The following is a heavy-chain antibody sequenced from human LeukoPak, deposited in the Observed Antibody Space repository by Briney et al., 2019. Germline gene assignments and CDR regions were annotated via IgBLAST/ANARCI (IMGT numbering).Heavy chain of an antibody. J-gene: IGHJ4*02. CDR3: AKDRRSSGWVFDY. D-gene: IGHD6-19*01. CDR1: GFTFSSYA. CDR2: ISYDGSNK. Sequence: PGRSLRLSCAASGFTFSSYAMHWVRQAPGKGLEWVAVISYDGSNKYSADSVKGRFTISRDNSKNTLYLQMNSLRAEDTAVYYCAKDRRSSGWVFDYWGQGTLVTVSS. V-gene: IGHV3-30*04.